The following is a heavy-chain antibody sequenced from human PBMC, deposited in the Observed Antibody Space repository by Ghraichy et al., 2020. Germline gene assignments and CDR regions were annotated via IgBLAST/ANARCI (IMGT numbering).Heavy chain of an antibody. D-gene: IGHD6-13*01. CDR1: GFTFSSYA. CDR2: ISGSGGST. J-gene: IGHJ4*02. Sequence: GGSLRLSCAASGFTFSSYAMSWVRQAPGKGLEWVSAISGSGGSTYYADSVKGRFTISRDNSKNTLYLQMNSLRAEDTAVYYCAKGDGYSSSWAIDYWGQGTLVTVSS. V-gene: IGHV3-23*01. CDR3: AKGDGYSSSWAIDY.